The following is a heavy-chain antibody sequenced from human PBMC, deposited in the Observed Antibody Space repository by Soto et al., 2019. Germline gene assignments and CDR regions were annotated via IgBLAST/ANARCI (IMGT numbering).Heavy chain of an antibody. J-gene: IGHJ2*01. CDR3: FFFQAEDGIRDSVPVSAFLLNRSSDL. Sequence: GKGLEYVSGIISNGGSTYHADSVKDRFIISRDNSKNTLYLQMSSLRVEDTAVYHCFFFQAEDGIRDSVPVSAFLLNRSSDL. V-gene: IGHV3-64D*06. D-gene: IGHD3-9*01. CDR2: IISNGGST.